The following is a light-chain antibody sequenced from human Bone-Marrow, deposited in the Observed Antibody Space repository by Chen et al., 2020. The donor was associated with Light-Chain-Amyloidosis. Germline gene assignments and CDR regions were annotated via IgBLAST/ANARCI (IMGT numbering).Light chain of an antibody. J-gene: IGLJ2*01. V-gene: IGLV3-25*03. Sequence: SYELTQPPSVSVSPGQTARITCSGDDLPTKYAYWYQQKPGQAPVLVIHRDTERPWGISERFSGSSSGTTATLTISGVQAEDEADYHCQSADSSGTYEVIFGGGTKLTGL. CDR2: RDT. CDR1: DLPTKY. CDR3: QSADSSGTYEVI.